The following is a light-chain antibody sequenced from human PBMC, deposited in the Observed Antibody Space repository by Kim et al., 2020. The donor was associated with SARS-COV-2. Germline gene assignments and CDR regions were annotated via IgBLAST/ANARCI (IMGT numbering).Light chain of an antibody. V-gene: IGLV6-57*02. CDR1: SGSIASNY. CDR2: EDN. CDR3: QSYDSSNHVV. J-gene: IGLJ2*01. Sequence: KTVTISCTGSSGSIASNYVQWYQQRPGSAPTTVSYEDNQRPSGVPDRFSGSIDSSSNSASLTISGLKTEDEADYYCQSYDSSNHVVFGGGTQLTVL.